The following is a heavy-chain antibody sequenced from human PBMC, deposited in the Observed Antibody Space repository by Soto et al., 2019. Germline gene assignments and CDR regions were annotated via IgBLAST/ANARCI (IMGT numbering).Heavy chain of an antibody. CDR3: ARDKRRGSYGSHGMDV. CDR1: GFTVISNY. V-gene: IGHV3-53*01. Sequence: GWSLRLACASSGFTVISNYMSWVRQAPGKGLEWVSVIYSGGSTYYADSVKGRFTISRDNSKNTLYLQMNSLRAEDTAVYYCARDKRRGSYGSHGMDVWGQGTTVTVSS. D-gene: IGHD5-18*01. CDR2: IYSGGST. J-gene: IGHJ6*02.